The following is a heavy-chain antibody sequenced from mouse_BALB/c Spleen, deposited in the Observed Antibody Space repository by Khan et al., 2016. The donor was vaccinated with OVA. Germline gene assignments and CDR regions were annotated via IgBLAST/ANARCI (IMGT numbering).Heavy chain of an antibody. CDR2: ISSGDST. CDR3: ARDYWFAY. V-gene: IGHV5-6-5*01. Sequence: EVELVESGGGLVKPGGSLNLSCAASGFTFSNYAMSWVRQRPEKRLEWVASISSGDSTYYPDSVKGRFTISSDNARNILYLQMGSLGSEDTAMYYCARDYWFAYWGQGTLVTVSA. J-gene: IGHJ3*01. CDR1: GFTFSNYA.